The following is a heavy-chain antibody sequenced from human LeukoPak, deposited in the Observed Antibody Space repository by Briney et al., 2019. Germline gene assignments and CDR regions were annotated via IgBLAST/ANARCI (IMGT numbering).Heavy chain of an antibody. CDR1: GFTLSSHA. V-gene: IGHV3-23*01. D-gene: IGHD3-3*01. CDR3: AKYTSLRFLEWMGGRFDY. Sequence: GGSLRLSCAASGFTLSSHAMSWVRQAPGKGLEWVSAISGSGGSTYYADSVKGRFTISRDNSKNTLYLQMNSLRAEDTAVYYCAKYTSLRFLEWMGGRFDYWGQGTLVTVSS. J-gene: IGHJ4*02. CDR2: ISGSGGST.